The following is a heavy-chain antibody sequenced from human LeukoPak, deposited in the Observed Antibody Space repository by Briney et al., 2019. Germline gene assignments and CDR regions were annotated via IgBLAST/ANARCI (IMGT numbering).Heavy chain of an antibody. CDR2: INPSGGST. J-gene: IGHJ4*02. CDR3: ARTNERGYMDY. D-gene: IGHD5-18*01. CDR1: GYTFTSYY. V-gene: IGHV1-46*01. Sequence: ASVKVSCKASGYTFTSYYMHWVRQAPGQGLEWMGIINPSGGSTSYAQKFQGRVTMTRDTSTSTVYMELSRPRSDDTAVYYCARTNERGYMDYWGQGTLVTVSS.